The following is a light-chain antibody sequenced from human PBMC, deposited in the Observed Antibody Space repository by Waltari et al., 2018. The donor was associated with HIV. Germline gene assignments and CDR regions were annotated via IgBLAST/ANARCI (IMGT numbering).Light chain of an antibody. J-gene: IGLJ2*01. CDR3: SSYAGSNNFGV. V-gene: IGLV2-8*01. CDR2: EVS. CDR1: SSDVGGYNY. Sequence: QSALTQPPSASGSPGQSVTISCTGTSSDVGGYNYVSWYQQHPGKAPKLMIYEVSKRPSGAPVRFSGSKSGNTASLTGSGLQAEDEADYYCSSYAGSNNFGVFGGGTKLTGL.